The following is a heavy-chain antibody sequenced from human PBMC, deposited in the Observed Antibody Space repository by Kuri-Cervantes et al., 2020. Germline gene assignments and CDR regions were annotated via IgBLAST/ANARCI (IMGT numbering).Heavy chain of an antibody. J-gene: IGHJ4*02. CDR1: GYTFTSYY. D-gene: IGHD3-10*01. V-gene: IGHV1-46*01. Sequence: ASVKVSCKASGYTFTSYYMHWVRQAPGQGLEWMGIINPSGGSTSYAQKSQGRVTMTRDTSTSTVYMELSSLRSEDTAVYYCARDGGSTMVRGVDPYYFDYWGQGTLVTVSS. CDR3: ARDGGSTMVRGVDPYYFDY. CDR2: INPSGGST.